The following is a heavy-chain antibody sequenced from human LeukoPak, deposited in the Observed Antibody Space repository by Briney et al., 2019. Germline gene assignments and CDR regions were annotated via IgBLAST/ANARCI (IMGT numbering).Heavy chain of an antibody. V-gene: IGHV4-4*07. D-gene: IGHD6-6*01. CDR3: ARDEQLAITYWFDP. Sequence: PSETLSLTCTVPGGSISTYYWSWIRQPAGKGLEWIGRIYTSGSTNYNPSLKSRVTMSVNTSKNQFSLKLSSVTAADTAVYYCARDEQLAITYWFDPWGQGTLVTVSS. CDR1: GGSISTYY. J-gene: IGHJ5*02. CDR2: IYTSGST.